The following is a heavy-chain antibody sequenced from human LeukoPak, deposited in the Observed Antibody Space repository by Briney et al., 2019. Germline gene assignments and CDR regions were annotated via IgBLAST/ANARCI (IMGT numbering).Heavy chain of an antibody. CDR3: ARDRGRGYCSSTSCYRGGNDAFDI. CDR1: GGSISSYY. D-gene: IGHD2-2*02. Sequence: PSETLSLTCTVSGGSISSYYWSWIRQPAGKGLEWIGRIYTSGSTNYNPSLKSRVTISVDTSKNQFSLKLSSVTAADTAVYYCARDRGRGYCSSTSCYRGGNDAFDIWGQGTMVTVSS. CDR2: IYTSGST. V-gene: IGHV4-4*07. J-gene: IGHJ3*02.